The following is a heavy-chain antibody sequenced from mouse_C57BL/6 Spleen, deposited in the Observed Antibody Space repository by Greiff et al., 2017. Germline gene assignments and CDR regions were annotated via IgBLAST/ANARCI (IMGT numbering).Heavy chain of an antibody. CDR3: TTYDYLYAMDY. D-gene: IGHD2-4*01. V-gene: IGHV14-1*01. CDR2: IDPEDGDT. CDR1: GFNIKDYY. Sequence: VQLKQPGAELVRPGASVKLSCTASGFNIKDYYMHWVKQRPEQGLEWIGRIDPEDGDTEYAPKFQGKATMTADTSSNTAYLQLSSLTSEDTAVYYCTTYDYLYAMDYWGQGTSVTVSS. J-gene: IGHJ4*01.